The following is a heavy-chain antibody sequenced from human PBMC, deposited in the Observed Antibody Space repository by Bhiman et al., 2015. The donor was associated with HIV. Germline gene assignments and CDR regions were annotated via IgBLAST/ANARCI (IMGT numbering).Heavy chain of an antibody. V-gene: IGHV3-66*01. D-gene: IGHD5-18*01. CDR3: ASARGWTAMVTRGVDAFDI. CDR1: GFTVSSNY. J-gene: IGHJ3*02. Sequence: EVQLVESGGGLVQPGGSLRLSCAASGFTVSSNYMSWVRQAPGKGLEWVSVIYSGGSTYYADSVKGRFTISRDNSKNTLYLQMNSLRAEDTAVYYCASARGWTAMVTRGVDAFDIWGQGTMVTVSS. CDR2: IYSGGST.